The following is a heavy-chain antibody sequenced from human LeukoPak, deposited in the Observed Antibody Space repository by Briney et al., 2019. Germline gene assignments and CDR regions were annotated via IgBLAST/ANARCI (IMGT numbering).Heavy chain of an antibody. CDR2: INPNSGGT. D-gene: IGHD3-22*01. Sequence: GASVKVSCKASGYTFTGYYMHWVRQAPGQGLEWMGRINPNSGGTNYAQKFQGRVTMTRDTSISTAYMELSRLRSDDTAVYYCASGITPCDRARIDIWGQGTMVTVSS. CDR1: GYTFTGYY. CDR3: ASGITPCDRARIDI. J-gene: IGHJ3*02. V-gene: IGHV1-2*06.